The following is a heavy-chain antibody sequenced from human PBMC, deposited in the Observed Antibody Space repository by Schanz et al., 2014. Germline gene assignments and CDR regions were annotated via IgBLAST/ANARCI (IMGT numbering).Heavy chain of an antibody. J-gene: IGHJ3*02. D-gene: IGHD3-10*01. CDR2: VSSSSSYT. Sequence: PGGSLRLSCAASGFTFSDYYMSWIRQAPGKGLEWVSYVSSSSSYTYYADSVKGRFTISRDNSKNTLYLQMNSLRAEDTAVYYCAKGRFGELSAFDIWGQGTMVTVSS. CDR1: GFTFSDYY. CDR3: AKGRFGELSAFDI. V-gene: IGHV3-11*05.